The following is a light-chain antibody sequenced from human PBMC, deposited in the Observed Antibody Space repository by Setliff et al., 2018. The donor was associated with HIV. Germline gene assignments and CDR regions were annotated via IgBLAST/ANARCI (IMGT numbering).Light chain of an antibody. V-gene: IGLV2-23*02. Sequence: SVLAQPASVSGSPGQSITISCTGTSSNVGNYNLVSWYQQHPGSAPKLIVYEVDKRPSGVSSRFSGSKSGNTASLAISGLQAEDEADYYCCSYAGSSTFIFGGGTKVTVL. CDR3: CSYAGSSTFI. CDR2: EVD. CDR1: SSNVGNYNL. J-gene: IGLJ2*01.